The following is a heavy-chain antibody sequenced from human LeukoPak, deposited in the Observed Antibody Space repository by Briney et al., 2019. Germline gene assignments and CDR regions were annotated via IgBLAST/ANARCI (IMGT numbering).Heavy chain of an antibody. J-gene: IGHJ4*02. V-gene: IGHV1-69*05. CDR2: IIPIFGTA. CDR3: ARDRGYYDSSGYYYLDY. D-gene: IGHD3-22*01. CDR1: GGTFSSYA. Sequence: SVKVSCKASGGTFSSYAISWVRQAPGQGLEWMGRIIPIFGTANYARKFQGRVTITTDESTSTAYMELSSLRSEDTAVYYCARDRGYYDSSGYYYLDYWGQGTLVTVSS.